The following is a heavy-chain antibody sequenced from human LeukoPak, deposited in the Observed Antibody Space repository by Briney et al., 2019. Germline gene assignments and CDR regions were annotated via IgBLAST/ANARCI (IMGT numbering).Heavy chain of an antibody. CDR2: ISWNSGSI. J-gene: IGHJ4*02. Sequence: KPGGSLRLSCAAPGFTFDDYAMHWVRQAPGKGLEWVSGISWNSGSIGYADSVKGRFTISRDNAKNSLYLQMNSLRAEDTALYYCAKGTSGYGGGLFNWGQGTLVTVSS. D-gene: IGHD5-12*01. CDR3: AKGTSGYGGGLFN. V-gene: IGHV3-9*01. CDR1: GFTFDDYA.